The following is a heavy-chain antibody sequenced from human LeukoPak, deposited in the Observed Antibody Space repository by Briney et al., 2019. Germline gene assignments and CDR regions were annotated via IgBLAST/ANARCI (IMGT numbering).Heavy chain of an antibody. CDR3: ARGVPAALRLARWFDP. J-gene: IGHJ5*02. D-gene: IGHD2-2*02. CDR2: ISAYNGNT. Sequence: ASVKVSRKASGYIFTRYGISWVRQAPGLGLEWMGWISAYNGNTNNAQKLQGRVTMTTDTSTSSAYMELRSLRSDDTAVYYCARGVPAALRLARWFDPWGQGTLVTFSS. V-gene: IGHV1-18*01. CDR1: GYIFTRYG.